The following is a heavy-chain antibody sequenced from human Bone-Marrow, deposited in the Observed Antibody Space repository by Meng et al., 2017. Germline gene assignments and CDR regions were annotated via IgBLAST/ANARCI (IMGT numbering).Heavy chain of an antibody. J-gene: IGHJ2*01. V-gene: IGHV5-51*01. Sequence: GESLKISCQGSGYSFTNYWIGRVRQMPGKGLEWMAIIYPVNSDTKYSPSFQGQVTISVDKSISTVYLQWGSLKASDTAVYYCAAALIGVAGRTWYFDLWGRGTVVTVSS. D-gene: IGHD6-19*01. CDR2: IYPVNSDT. CDR3: AAALIGVAGRTWYFDL. CDR1: GYSFTNYW.